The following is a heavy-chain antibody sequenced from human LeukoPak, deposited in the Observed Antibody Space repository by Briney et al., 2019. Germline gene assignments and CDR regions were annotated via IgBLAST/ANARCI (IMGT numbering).Heavy chain of an antibody. CDR2: INPNSGGT. CDR1: GYTFTGYY. CDR3: ARVRYSGYDKYYFDY. V-gene: IGHV1-2*02. D-gene: IGHD5-12*01. J-gene: IGHJ4*02. Sequence: GASVKVSCKASGYTFTGYYMHWVRQAPGQGLEWMGWINPNSGGTNYAQEFQGRVTMTRDTSISTAYMELSRLRSDDTAVYYCARVRYSGYDKYYFDYWGQGTLVTVSS.